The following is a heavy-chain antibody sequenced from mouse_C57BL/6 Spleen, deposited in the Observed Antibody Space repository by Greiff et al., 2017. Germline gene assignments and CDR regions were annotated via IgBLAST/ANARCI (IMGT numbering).Heavy chain of an antibody. CDR2: ISYDGSN. J-gene: IGHJ2*01. V-gene: IGHV3-6*01. CDR3: ARALYYVDY. Sequence: ESGPGLVKPSQSLSLTCSVTGYSITSGYYWNWIRQFPGNKLEWMGYISYDGSNNYNPSLKNRISITRDTSKNQFFLKLNSVTTEDTATYYCARALYYVDYWGQGTTLTVSS. CDR1: GYSITSGYY. D-gene: IGHD6-1*01.